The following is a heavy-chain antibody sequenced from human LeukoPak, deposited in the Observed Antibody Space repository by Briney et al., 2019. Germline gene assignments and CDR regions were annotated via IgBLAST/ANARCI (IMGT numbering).Heavy chain of an antibody. CDR3: AKAGGSGWLIRSPLYYFDY. J-gene: IGHJ4*02. CDR2: ISYDGSNK. D-gene: IGHD6-19*01. V-gene: IGHV3-30*18. Sequence: SGGSLRLSCAASGFTFSSYGMHWVRQAPGKGLEWVAVISYDGSNKYYADSVKGRFTISRDNSKNTLYLQMNGLRAEDTAVYYCAKAGGSGWLIRSPLYYFDYWGQGTLVTVSS. CDR1: GFTFSSYG.